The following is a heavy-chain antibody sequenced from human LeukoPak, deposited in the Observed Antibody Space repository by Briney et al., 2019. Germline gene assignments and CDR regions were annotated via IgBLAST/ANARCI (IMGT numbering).Heavy chain of an antibody. J-gene: IGHJ3*02. Sequence: SETLSLTCSVSGGSISSYYWSWIRQPPGKGLEWIGYIYYSGSANYNPSLKSRVTISLDTSGNQFSLKLSSVTAADTAVYYCASGYCGGACQLGGVDMWGQGTMVTVSS. V-gene: IGHV4-59*01. CDR3: ASGYCGGACQLGGVDM. CDR1: GGSISSYY. CDR2: IYYSGSA. D-gene: IGHD2-21*02.